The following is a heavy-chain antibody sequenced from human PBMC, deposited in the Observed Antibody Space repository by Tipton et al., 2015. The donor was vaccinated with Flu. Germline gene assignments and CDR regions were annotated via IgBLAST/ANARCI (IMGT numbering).Heavy chain of an antibody. V-gene: IGHV4-39*07. CDR3: ARALPVFMAAAGNGAFDI. CDR2: IYRSGHA. D-gene: IGHD6-13*01. CDR1: GGSISNTMYY. J-gene: IGHJ3*02. Sequence: LRLSCTVSGGSISNTMYYWGWIRQSPGRGLDWIGSIYRSGHAYYNPSLGSRVAISVDTSKNRFSLTLTSVTAADTAVHYCARALPVFMAAAGNGAFDIWGQSTLVSVSS.